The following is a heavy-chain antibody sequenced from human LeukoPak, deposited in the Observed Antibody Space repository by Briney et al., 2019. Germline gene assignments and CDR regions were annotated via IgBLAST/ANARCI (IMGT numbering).Heavy chain of an antibody. CDR3: AKELSSGWYTGDFDY. Sequence: GGSLRLSCAASGFTFNNAWMNWVRQAPGKGLEWVSAISGSGGSTYYADSVKGRFTISRDNSKNTLYLQMNSLRAEDTAVYYCAKELSSGWYTGDFDYWGQGTLVTVSS. CDR2: ISGSGGST. V-gene: IGHV3-23*01. J-gene: IGHJ4*02. CDR1: GFTFNNAW. D-gene: IGHD6-19*01.